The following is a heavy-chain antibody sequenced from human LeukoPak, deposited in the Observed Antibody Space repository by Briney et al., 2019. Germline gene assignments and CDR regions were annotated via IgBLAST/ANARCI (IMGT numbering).Heavy chain of an antibody. J-gene: IGHJ5*02. V-gene: IGHV3-23*01. CDR3: ARQDYYDRRFDP. Sequence: GGSLRLSCAASGFTFSSYAMSWVRQAPGKGLEWVSGISGSGGSTYYADSVKGRFTISRDNSKNTLYLQMNSLRAEDTAVYYCARQDYYDRRFDPWGQETLVTVTS. CDR1: GFTFSSYA. CDR2: ISGSGGST. D-gene: IGHD3-22*01.